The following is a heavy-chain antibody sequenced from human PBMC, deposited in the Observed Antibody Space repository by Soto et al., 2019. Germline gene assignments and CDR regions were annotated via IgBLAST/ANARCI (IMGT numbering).Heavy chain of an antibody. D-gene: IGHD3-10*01. CDR1: GGSVSSGSYY. CDR2: IYYSGSI. CDR3: TREPEVGYGSGGSSISYGMDI. Sequence: SETLSLTCTVSGGSVSSGSYYWSWIRQPPGKGLEWIGYIYYSGSINYNPSLNIRVTISVDTSNNQFSLQLSSVTAADTSVYNCTREPEVGYGSGGSSISYGMDIWGQGTKGTVAS. V-gene: IGHV4-61*01. J-gene: IGHJ6*02.